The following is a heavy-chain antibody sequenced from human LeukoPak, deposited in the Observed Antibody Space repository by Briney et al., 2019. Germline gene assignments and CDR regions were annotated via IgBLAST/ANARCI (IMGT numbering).Heavy chain of an antibody. CDR2: IYSGGST. Sequence: QTGGSLRLSCAASGFTVSSNYMSWVRQAPGKGLEWVSVIYSGGSTYYADSVKGRFTISRDNSKNTLYLQMNSLRAEDTAVYYCARGTRDSSAYSGIYFDYWGQGTLVTVSS. J-gene: IGHJ4*02. D-gene: IGHD3-22*01. V-gene: IGHV3-66*01. CDR3: ARGTRDSSAYSGIYFDY. CDR1: GFTVSSNY.